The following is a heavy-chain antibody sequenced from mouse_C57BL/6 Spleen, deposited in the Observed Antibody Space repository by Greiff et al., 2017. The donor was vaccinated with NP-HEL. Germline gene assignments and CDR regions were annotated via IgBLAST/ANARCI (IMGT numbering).Heavy chain of an antibody. CDR3: ARGDGSSYWCAY. D-gene: IGHD1-1*01. CDR2: INPSSGYT. CDR1: GYTFTSYT. V-gene: IGHV1-4*01. J-gene: IGHJ3*01. Sequence: VQLVESGAELARPGASVKMSCKASGYTFTSYTMHWVKQRPGQGLEWIGYINPSSGYTKYNQKFKDKATLTADKSSSTAYMQLSSLTSEDSAVYYCARGDGSSYWCAYWGQGTLVTVSA.